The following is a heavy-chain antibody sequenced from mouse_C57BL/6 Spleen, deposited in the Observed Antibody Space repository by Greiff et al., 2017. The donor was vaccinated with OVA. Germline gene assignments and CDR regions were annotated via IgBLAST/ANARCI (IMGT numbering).Heavy chain of an antibody. J-gene: IGHJ2*01. Sequence: QVQLQQSGAELVRPGASVKLSCKASGYTFTDYYINWVKQRPGQGLEWIARIYPGSGNTYYNEKFKGKATLTAEKSSSTAYMQLSSLTSEDSAVYFCAGGLYGNYLDYWGQGTTHTVSS. CDR3: AGGLYGNYLDY. V-gene: IGHV1-76*01. CDR1: GYTFTDYY. CDR2: IYPGSGNT. D-gene: IGHD2-1*01.